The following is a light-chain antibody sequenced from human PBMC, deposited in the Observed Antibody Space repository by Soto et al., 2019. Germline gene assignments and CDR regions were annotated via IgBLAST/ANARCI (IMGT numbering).Light chain of an antibody. Sequence: QSALTQPASVSGSPGQSITLSCTGTSSDVGSSNLVSWYQQYPGKAPKLMIYEGTKRPSGVSNRFSGSKSGNTASLTISGLQTDDEADYYYCSYAGGGTFVLFGGGTKLTVL. V-gene: IGLV2-23*03. CDR1: SSDVGSSNL. CDR3: CSYAGGGTFVL. J-gene: IGLJ2*01. CDR2: EGT.